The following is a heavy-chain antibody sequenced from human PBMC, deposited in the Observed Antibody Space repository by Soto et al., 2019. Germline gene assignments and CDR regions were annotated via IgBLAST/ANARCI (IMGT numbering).Heavy chain of an antibody. Sequence: QVHLQESGPGQVRPSQTLSLSCSVSGGSISRGAYFWTWIRQFPGKGLEWIAYISYTGATYYNPSLKSRVTILADTSKNQFSLMLNSVTSADTAVYYCARGGPVSVSPAWQLLGYFDYWGQGTLVTVSS. CDR3: ARGGPVSVSPAWQLLGYFDY. CDR2: ISYTGAT. V-gene: IGHV4-31*03. D-gene: IGHD2-15*01. CDR1: GGSISRGAYF. J-gene: IGHJ4*02.